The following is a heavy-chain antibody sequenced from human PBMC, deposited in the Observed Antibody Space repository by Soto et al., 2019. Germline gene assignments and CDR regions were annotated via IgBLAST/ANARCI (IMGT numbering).Heavy chain of an antibody. CDR1: GFTFSSYA. J-gene: IGHJ1*01. CDR3: AKDLTYSPWYSSGWYQEYCQH. Sequence: EVQLLESGGGLVQPGGSLRLSCAASGFTFSSYAMSWVRQAPGQGLEWVSAISGSGGSTYYADSVKGRFTISRDNSKKTRYLQMNSLRAEDTAVYYCAKDLTYSPWYSSGWYQEYCQHWGQGTLVTVS. D-gene: IGHD6-19*01. V-gene: IGHV3-23*01. CDR2: ISGSGGST.